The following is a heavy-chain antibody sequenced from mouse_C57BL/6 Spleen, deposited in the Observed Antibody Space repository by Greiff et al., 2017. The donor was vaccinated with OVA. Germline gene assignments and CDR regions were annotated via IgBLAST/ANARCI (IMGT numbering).Heavy chain of an antibody. V-gene: IGHV7-3*01. CDR3: ASYYGSSLYYAMDY. CDR1: GFTFTDYY. D-gene: IGHD1-1*01. Sequence: EVMLVESGGGLVQPGGSLSLSCAASGFTFTDYYMSWVRQPPGKALEWLGFIRNKANGYTTEYSASVKGRFTISRDNSQSILYLQMNALRAEDSATYYCASYYGSSLYYAMDYWGQGTSVTVSS. CDR2: IRNKANGYTT. J-gene: IGHJ4*01.